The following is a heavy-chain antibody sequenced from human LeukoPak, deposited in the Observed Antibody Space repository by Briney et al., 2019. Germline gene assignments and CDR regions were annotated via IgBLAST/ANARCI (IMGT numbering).Heavy chain of an antibody. CDR1: GYTFTGYY. J-gene: IGHJ6*03. Sequence: VASVKVSCKASGYTFTGYYMHWVRQAPGQGLEWMGWINPNSGGTNYAQKFQGRVTMTRDTSISTAYMEVSRLRSDDTAVYYCARGFLGSSWLYYYYYYMDVWGKGATVTVSS. CDR2: INPNSGGT. D-gene: IGHD6-13*01. CDR3: ARGFLGSSWLYYYYYYMDV. V-gene: IGHV1-2*02.